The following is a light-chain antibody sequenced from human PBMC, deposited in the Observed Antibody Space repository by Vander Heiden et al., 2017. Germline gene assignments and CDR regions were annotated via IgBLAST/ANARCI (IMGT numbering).Light chain of an antibody. J-gene: IGLJ3*02. Sequence: SYELTQPSSVSVSPGQPARIPCSGNVLAKKSARWFQQKPGQAPILVIYKDSERPSGIPERFAGSSSGTTVTLTISGAQVEDEADYYCYSAADNNWVFGGGTKLTVL. V-gene: IGLV3-27*01. CDR2: KDS. CDR1: VLAKKS. CDR3: YSAADNNWV.